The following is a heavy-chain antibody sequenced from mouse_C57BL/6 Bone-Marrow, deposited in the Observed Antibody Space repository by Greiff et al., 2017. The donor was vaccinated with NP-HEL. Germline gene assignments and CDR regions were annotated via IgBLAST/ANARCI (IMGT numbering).Heavy chain of an antibody. V-gene: IGHV1-4*01. D-gene: IGHD2-1*01. CDR3: ARSDLYYGAMDY. CDR2: INPSSGYT. CDR1: GYTFTSYT. J-gene: IGHJ4*01. Sequence: QVQLQQSGAELARPGASVKMSCKASGYTFTSYTMHWVKQRPGQGLEWIGYINPSSGYTKYNQKFKDKATLTADKSSSTAYMQLSSLTSEDSAVYYCARSDLYYGAMDYWGQGTSVTVSS.